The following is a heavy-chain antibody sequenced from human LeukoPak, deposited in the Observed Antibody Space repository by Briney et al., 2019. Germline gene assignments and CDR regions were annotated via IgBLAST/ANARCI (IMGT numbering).Heavy chain of an antibody. V-gene: IGHV4-34*01. CDR2: INHSGNT. J-gene: IGHJ4*01. CDR3: ARGQLLQRN. D-gene: IGHD1-26*01. CDR1: GGSLSGYY. Sequence: SAALSLSCAVCGGSLSGYYWRWIRPPPGKGEGWIGEINHSGNTDYNPSLKSRVTISVHTSKNQFSLKLTSVTAADTAVYYCARGQLLQRNWGHGTLVTVSS.